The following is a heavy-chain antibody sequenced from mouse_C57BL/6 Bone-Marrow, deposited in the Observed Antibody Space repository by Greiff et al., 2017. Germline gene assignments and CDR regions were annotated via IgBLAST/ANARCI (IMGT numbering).Heavy chain of an antibody. J-gene: IGHJ1*03. CDR1: GFTFSDYG. D-gene: IGHD1-1*01. CDR2: ISTLTYSI. Sequence: EVQGVESGGGLVQPGGSLKLSCAASGFTFSDYGMAWVRQAPRKGPEWVAFISTLTYSIYYADTVTGRFTISIENANNTLYLEMSSRRSEDTAMYYCASHPCGSSPWYFDVWGTGTTVTVSS. CDR3: ASHPCGSSPWYFDV. V-gene: IGHV5-15*01.